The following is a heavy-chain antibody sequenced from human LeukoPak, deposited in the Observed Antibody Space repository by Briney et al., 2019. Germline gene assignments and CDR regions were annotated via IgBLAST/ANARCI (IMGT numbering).Heavy chain of an antibody. CDR1: GFTFSSYA. Sequence: GGSLRLSCAASGFTFSSYAMSWVRQAPGKGLEWVSTISGSGGSTYYADSVKGRFTISRDNSKNTLYLQMNSLRAEDTAVYYCAKGPSRSSSWSHFDYWGQGTLVTVSS. CDR2: ISGSGGST. J-gene: IGHJ4*02. CDR3: AKGPSRSSSWSHFDY. V-gene: IGHV3-23*01. D-gene: IGHD6-13*01.